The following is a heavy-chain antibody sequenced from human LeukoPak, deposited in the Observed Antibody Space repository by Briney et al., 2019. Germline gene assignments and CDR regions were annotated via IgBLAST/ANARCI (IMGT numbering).Heavy chain of an antibody. D-gene: IGHD6-13*01. CDR2: IYYSGST. V-gene: IGHV4-59*08. CDR3: GRLTWDSSSPFAF. CDR1: GGSISSYY. J-gene: IGHJ4*02. Sequence: SETLSLTCTVSGGSISSYYWSWIRQPPGKGLEWIGYIYYSGSTNYNPSLKSRVTISVDTSKNQFSLSLSSVTAADTAVYYCGRLTWDSSSPFAFWGQGALVTVSS.